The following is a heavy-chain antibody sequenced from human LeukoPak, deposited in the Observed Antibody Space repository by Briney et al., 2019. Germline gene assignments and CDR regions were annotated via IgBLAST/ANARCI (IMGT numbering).Heavy chain of an antibody. Sequence: ASVKVSCKASGYSFTSYGFNWVRQAPGQGLEWMGWMSAYNGKTNYAHSLQGRVTVTADTSTSTAYMELRSLRSEDTAVYYCARHRGPHVGRMEWGQGTLVTVSS. V-gene: IGHV1-18*01. D-gene: IGHD3-3*01. CDR2: MSAYNGKT. CDR1: GYSFTSYG. CDR3: ARHRGPHVGRME. J-gene: IGHJ4*02.